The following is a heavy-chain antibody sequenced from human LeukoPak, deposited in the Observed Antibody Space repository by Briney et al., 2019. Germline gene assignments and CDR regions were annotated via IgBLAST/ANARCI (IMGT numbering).Heavy chain of an antibody. Sequence: SETLSLTCTVSGGSISSYYWSWIRQPPGKGLEWIGYIYYSGSTNYNPSLKSRVTISVDTSKNQFSLKLSSVTAADTAVYYCAREAGGDYYYYSYMDVWGKGTTVTVSS. CDR2: IYYSGST. CDR1: GGSISSYY. J-gene: IGHJ6*03. D-gene: IGHD6-19*01. CDR3: AREAGGDYYYYSYMDV. V-gene: IGHV4-59*01.